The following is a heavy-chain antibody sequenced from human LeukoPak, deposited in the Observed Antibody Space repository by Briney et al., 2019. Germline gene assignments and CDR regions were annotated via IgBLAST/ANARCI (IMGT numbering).Heavy chain of an antibody. D-gene: IGHD2-15*01. CDR2: ISAYNGNT. J-gene: IGHJ2*01. CDR1: GYTFTSYV. Sequence: GASVKVSCKASGYTFTSYVISWVRQAPGQGLEWMGWISAYNGNTNYAQKLQGRVTMTTDTSTSTAYMELRSLRSDDTAVYYCARVTFTVVVVAATSWYFDLWGRGTLVTVSS. V-gene: IGHV1-18*01. CDR3: ARVTFTVVVVAATSWYFDL.